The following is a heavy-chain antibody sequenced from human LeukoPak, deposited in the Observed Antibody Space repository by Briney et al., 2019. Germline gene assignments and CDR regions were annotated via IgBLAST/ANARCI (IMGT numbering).Heavy chain of an antibody. Sequence: SETLSLTCTASGGSIRSYYWNWIRQPPGKGLDWMGYIYYSGSTNYNPSLKSRVTISVDTSKKQFSLKLSSVTAADTAVYYCARINYSRSYDYWYFDLWGRGTLVTVSS. CDR3: ARINYSRSYDYWYFDL. CDR2: IYYSGST. V-gene: IGHV4-59*01. CDR1: GGSIRSYY. D-gene: IGHD6-13*01. J-gene: IGHJ2*01.